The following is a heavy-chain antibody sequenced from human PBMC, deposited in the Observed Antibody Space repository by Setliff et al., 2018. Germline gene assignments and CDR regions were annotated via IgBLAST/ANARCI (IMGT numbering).Heavy chain of an antibody. D-gene: IGHD3-22*01. Sequence: SETLSLTCTVSGGSISSYYWSWIRQPPGKGLEWIGYIYYSGSTNYNPSRKSRVTISVDTSKNQFSLKLSAVTAADTAVYYCARVVGYYDSSGYYYVKWFDPWGQGTLVTVSS. CDR3: ARVVGYYDSSGYYYVKWFDP. V-gene: IGHV4-59*01. CDR2: IYYSGST. J-gene: IGHJ5*02. CDR1: GGSISSYY.